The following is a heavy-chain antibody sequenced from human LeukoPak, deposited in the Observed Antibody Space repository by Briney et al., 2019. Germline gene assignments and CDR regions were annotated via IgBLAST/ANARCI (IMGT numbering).Heavy chain of an antibody. D-gene: IGHD5-24*01. J-gene: IGHJ3*02. CDR3: ALPSLEGDAFDI. Sequence: SETLSLTCTVSGGSISSYYWSWIRQPPGKGLEWIGYIYYSGSTNYNPSLKSRVTISVDTSKNQFSLKLSSVTAADTAVYYRALPSLEGDAFDIWGQGTMVTVSS. CDR2: IYYSGST. V-gene: IGHV4-59*01. CDR1: GGSISSYY.